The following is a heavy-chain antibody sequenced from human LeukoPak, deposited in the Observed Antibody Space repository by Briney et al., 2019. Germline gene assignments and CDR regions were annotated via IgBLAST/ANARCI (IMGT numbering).Heavy chain of an antibody. CDR1: GGSISSSNW. J-gene: IGHJ4*02. Sequence: SETLSLTCAVSGGSISSSNWWSWVRPPPGKGLEWIGEIYHSGSTNYNPSPKSRVTISVDKSKNQFSLKLSSVTAADTAVYYCASVGLNTYESSDYWGQGTLVTVSS. CDR2: IYHSGST. V-gene: IGHV4-4*02. CDR3: ASVGLNTYESSDY. D-gene: IGHD3-3*01.